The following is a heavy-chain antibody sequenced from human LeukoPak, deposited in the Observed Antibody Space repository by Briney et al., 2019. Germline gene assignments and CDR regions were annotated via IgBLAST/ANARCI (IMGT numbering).Heavy chain of an antibody. CDR2: ISGSGGST. Sequence: PGGSLRLSCAASGFTFSSYAMSWDRQAPGKGLEWVSAISGSGGSTYYADSVKGRFTISRDNSKNTLYLQMNSLRAEDTAVYYCAKGKGYSGYGDFPFDYWGQGTLVTVSS. J-gene: IGHJ4*02. CDR1: GFTFSSYA. CDR3: AKGKGYSGYGDFPFDY. D-gene: IGHD5-12*01. V-gene: IGHV3-23*01.